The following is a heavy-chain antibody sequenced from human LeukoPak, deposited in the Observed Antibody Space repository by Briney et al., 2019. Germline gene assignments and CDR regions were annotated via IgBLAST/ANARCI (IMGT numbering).Heavy chain of an antibody. CDR3: ARSPSVPYKDLYYYYGMDV. D-gene: IGHD1-14*01. J-gene: IGHJ6*02. V-gene: IGHV1-2*04. Sequence: GASVKVSCTASGYTFTGYYMHWVRQAPGQGLEWMGWINPNSGGTNYAQKFQGWVTMTRDTSISTAYMELSRLRSDDTAVYYCARSPSVPYKDLYYYYGMDVWGQGTTVTVSS. CDR1: GYTFTGYY. CDR2: INPNSGGT.